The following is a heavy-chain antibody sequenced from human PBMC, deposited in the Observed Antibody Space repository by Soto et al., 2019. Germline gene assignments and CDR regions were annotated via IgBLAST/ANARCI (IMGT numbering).Heavy chain of an antibody. CDR1: GFTLTSSA. CDR2: IVVGSGNT. Sequence: ASVKGSCKASGFTLTSSAVQWVRQARGQRLEWIGWIVVGSGNTNYAQKFQERVTITRDMSTSTAYMELSSLRSEDTAVYYCAAVLRYFDWPKGGYYYYYMDVWGKGTTVTVSS. J-gene: IGHJ6*03. CDR3: AAVLRYFDWPKGGYYYYYMDV. V-gene: IGHV1-58*01. D-gene: IGHD3-9*01.